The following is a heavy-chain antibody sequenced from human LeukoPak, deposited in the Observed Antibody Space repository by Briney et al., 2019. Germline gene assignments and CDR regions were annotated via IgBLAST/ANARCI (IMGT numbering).Heavy chain of an antibody. CDR2: VSGTGGRT. CDR3: VKASSSSPQYNWFDA. V-gene: IGHV3-23*01. J-gene: IGHJ5*02. CDR1: GFTFSSYS. Sequence: GGSLRLSCAASGFTFSSYSMNWVRQAPGKGLEWVSVVSGTGGRTYYADSVKGRFTISRDNSKNTLYLQMNSLRAEDTALYYCVKASSSSPQYNWFDAWGQGTLVTVSS. D-gene: IGHD6-6*01.